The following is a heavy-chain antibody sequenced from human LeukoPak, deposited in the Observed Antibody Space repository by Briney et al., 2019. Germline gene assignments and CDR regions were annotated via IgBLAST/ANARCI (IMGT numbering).Heavy chain of an antibody. V-gene: IGHV3-23*01. Sequence: GGSLRLSCAASGFTFSSYAMSWVRQAPGKGLEWVSAISGSGGSTYYADSVKGRFTISRDNSKNTLYLQMNSLRAEDTAVYYCAKLGDYYGSGSLFDYWGQGTLVTVSS. J-gene: IGHJ4*02. CDR1: GFTFSSYA. CDR2: ISGSGGST. CDR3: AKLGDYYGSGSLFDY. D-gene: IGHD3-10*01.